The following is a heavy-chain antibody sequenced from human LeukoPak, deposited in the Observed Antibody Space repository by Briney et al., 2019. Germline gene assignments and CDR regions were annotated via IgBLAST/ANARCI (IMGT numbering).Heavy chain of an antibody. Sequence: SETLSLTCTVSGGSISTYYWSWIRQPPGKGLEWIGYIYYSGSTNYNPSLKSRVTISVDTSENQFSLKLTSVTAADTAVSYCARQTYYDFWSGYHYYYYMDVWGKGTTVTVSS. CDR3: ARQTYYDFWSGYHYYYYMDV. D-gene: IGHD3-3*01. CDR1: GGSISTYY. CDR2: IYYSGST. V-gene: IGHV4-59*01. J-gene: IGHJ6*03.